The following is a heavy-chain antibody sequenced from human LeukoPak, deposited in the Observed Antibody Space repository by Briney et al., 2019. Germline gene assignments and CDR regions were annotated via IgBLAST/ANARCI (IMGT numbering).Heavy chain of an antibody. CDR2: TYYRSTWYN. V-gene: IGHV6-1*01. CDR1: GDSVSSNSVT. J-gene: IGHJ5*02. Sequence: SQTLSLTCAISGDSVSSNSVTWNWIRQSPSRGLEWLGRTYYRSTWYNDYAVSVRGQITVNPDTSKNQFSLHLNSVTPEDTAVYYCARRLTQYDCFDPWGQGILVTVSS. CDR3: ARRLTQYDCFDP. D-gene: IGHD2-2*01.